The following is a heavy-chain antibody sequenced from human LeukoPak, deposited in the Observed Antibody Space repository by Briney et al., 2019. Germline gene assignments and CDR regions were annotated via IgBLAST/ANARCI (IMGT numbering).Heavy chain of an antibody. J-gene: IGHJ5*02. CDR1: GVSLSTSAVG. CDR2: IYWDDDK. CDR3: AHSFIMAPNNWFDP. V-gene: IGHV2-5*02. D-gene: IGHD3-16*02. Sequence: ESGPTLLKPTQTLTLTCTFSGVSLSTSAVGVCCIRQPPVKALEWLALIYWDDDKRYSPSLKSRLTITKDTSKNQVVLTMTNMDPVDTATYYCAHSFIMAPNNWFDPWGQGTLVTVSS.